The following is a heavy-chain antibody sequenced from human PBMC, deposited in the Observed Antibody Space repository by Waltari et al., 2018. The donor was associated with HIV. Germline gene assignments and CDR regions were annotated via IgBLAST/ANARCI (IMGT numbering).Heavy chain of an antibody. D-gene: IGHD2-2*01. CDR2: INPKSGGT. J-gene: IGHJ6*02. CDR3: ARGGASTTPRDYNYYGLDV. V-gene: IGHV1-2*02. Sequence: QVELSPSGAEVKTPGAAVNVSCRPSGYTFTDNYIHWRRQAPGHGLAWMGWINPKSGGTKHAQKCQGRVTMTRDTSMSTVYMEVSRLTSDDTAVYYCARGGASTTPRDYNYYGLDVWGQGTTVTVSS. CDR1: GYTFTDNY.